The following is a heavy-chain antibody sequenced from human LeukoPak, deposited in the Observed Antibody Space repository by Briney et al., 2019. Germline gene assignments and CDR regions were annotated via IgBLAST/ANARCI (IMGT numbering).Heavy chain of an antibody. CDR3: AKVGGELLPHYYYYYYMDV. Sequence: GGTLRLSCAASGFTFSSYGMSWVRQAPGKGLEWVSAISGSGGSTYYADSVKGRFTISRDNSKNTLYLQVNSLRAEDTAVYYCAKVGGELLPHYYYYYYMDVWGKGTTVTISS. CDR1: GFTFSSYG. D-gene: IGHD3-10*01. J-gene: IGHJ6*03. CDR2: ISGSGGST. V-gene: IGHV3-23*01.